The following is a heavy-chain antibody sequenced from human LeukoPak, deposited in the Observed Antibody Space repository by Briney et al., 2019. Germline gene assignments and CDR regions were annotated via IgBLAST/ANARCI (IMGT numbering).Heavy chain of an antibody. Sequence: SVKVSCKASGGTFSSYAISWVRQAPGQGLEWMGGIIPIFGTANYAQKFQGRVTITADESTSTAYMELSSLRSEDTAVYYCARSAARRLHYYYMDVWGKGTTVTVSS. CDR2: IIPIFGTA. D-gene: IGHD2-2*01. J-gene: IGHJ6*03. V-gene: IGHV1-69*13. CDR1: GGTFSSYA. CDR3: ARSAARRLHYYYMDV.